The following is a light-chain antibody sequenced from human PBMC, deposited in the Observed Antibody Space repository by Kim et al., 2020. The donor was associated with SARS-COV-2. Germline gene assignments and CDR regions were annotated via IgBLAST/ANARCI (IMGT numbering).Light chain of an antibody. V-gene: IGKV3-20*01. CDR1: QSVTSYY. CDR3: QQYGSSPR. J-gene: IGKJ4*01. CDR2: GAS. Sequence: WSPGERATLSCRASQSVTSYYLAWYQQKPGQTPRLLIYGASSRATGIPDRFSGSGSGTDFTLTISRLEPEDFAVYYCQQYGSSPRFGGGTKVDIK.